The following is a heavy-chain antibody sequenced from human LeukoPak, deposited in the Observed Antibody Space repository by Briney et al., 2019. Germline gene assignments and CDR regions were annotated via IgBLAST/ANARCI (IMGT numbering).Heavy chain of an antibody. CDR3: ARGQTTPVGINDY. CDR1: GRSFSDYY. Sequence: SETLSLTCAVYGRSFSDYYWSWIRQPPGKGLEWIGEINHSGSTNYNPSLRSRVTISADTSKDQFSLRLNSVTAADTAVYYCARGQTTPVGINDYWGQGTLVTVSS. CDR2: INHSGST. D-gene: IGHD1-1*01. V-gene: IGHV4-34*01. J-gene: IGHJ4*02.